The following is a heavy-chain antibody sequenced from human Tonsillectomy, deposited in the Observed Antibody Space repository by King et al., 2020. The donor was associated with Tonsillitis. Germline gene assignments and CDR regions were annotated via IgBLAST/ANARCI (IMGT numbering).Heavy chain of an antibody. V-gene: IGHV3-30-3*01. CDR2: ISYDASNK. D-gene: IGHD6-19*01. CDR1: GFTFSTYA. CDR3: EGRLPKTWEKSKKTLYLQVNSLRAEATAVYYWVRALKWGSGWSGGMDV. Sequence: VQLVESGGGVVQPGRSLRLSCAASGFTFSTYALHCVRQAPGKGLEWGAVISYDASNKYYVYSLSVRFSISIDNSNNTLYVQIISLFPVDTAVYFCEGRLPKTWEKSKKTLYLQVNSLRAEATAVYYWVRALKWGSGWSGGMDVWGQGTTVTVSS. J-gene: IGHJ6*02.